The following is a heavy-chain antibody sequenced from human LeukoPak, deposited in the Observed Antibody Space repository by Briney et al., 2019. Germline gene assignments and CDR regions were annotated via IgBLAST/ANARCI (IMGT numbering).Heavy chain of an antibody. CDR1: GFTFSSYG. CDR3: AKERSYGLHYYYMDV. D-gene: IGHD5-18*01. V-gene: IGHV3-23*01. J-gene: IGHJ6*03. Sequence: GGSLRLSCAASGFTFSSYGMSWVRQAPGKGLEWVSAISGSGGSTYYADSVKGRFTISRDNSKNTLYLQMNSLRAEDTAVYYCAKERSYGLHYYYMDVWGKGTTVTISS. CDR2: ISGSGGST.